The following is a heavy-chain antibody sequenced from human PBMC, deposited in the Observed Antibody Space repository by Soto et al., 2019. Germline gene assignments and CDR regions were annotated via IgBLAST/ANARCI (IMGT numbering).Heavy chain of an antibody. Sequence: EVQLVEAGGGLVHPGGSLRLACAASGFTFSSYAMSWVLQAPGKGLAWVSGISVSGGSTYYADSVKGRFTISRDNSKNTLYLQMNSLRAEDTAVYYCASHKRYDPPDYWGRGTLVTVSS. CDR3: ASHKRYDPPDY. V-gene: IGHV3-23*04. J-gene: IGHJ4*02. D-gene: IGHD3-16*01. CDR1: GFTFSSYA. CDR2: ISVSGGST.